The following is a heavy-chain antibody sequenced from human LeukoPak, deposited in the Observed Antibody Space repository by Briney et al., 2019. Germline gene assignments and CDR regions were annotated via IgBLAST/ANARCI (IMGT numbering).Heavy chain of an antibody. V-gene: IGHV3-30*04. CDR1: GFTFSSYA. CDR2: ISYDGNNK. D-gene: IGHD2-21*01. J-gene: IGHJ4*02. Sequence: GGSLRLSCAASGFTFSSYAMHWVRQAPGKGLEWVAVISYDGNNKYYADSVKGRFTISRDKSKNTLYLQMNSLRAEDTAVYYCARVYSDYFDCWGQGTLVTVSS. CDR3: ARVYSDYFDC.